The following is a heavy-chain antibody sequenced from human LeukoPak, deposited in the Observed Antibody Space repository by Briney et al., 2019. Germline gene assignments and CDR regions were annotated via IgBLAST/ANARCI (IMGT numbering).Heavy chain of an antibody. CDR3: ARDLSVGGAYWYFDL. D-gene: IGHD3-16*01. CDR1: GYTFTSYY. Sequence: KPGASVKVSCKASGYTFTSYYMHWVRQAPGQGLEWMGIINPSGGSTSYAQKFQGRVTMTRDTSTSTVYMELSSLRSEDTAVYYCARDLSVGGAYWYFDLWGRGTLVTVSS. J-gene: IGHJ2*01. CDR2: INPSGGST. V-gene: IGHV1-46*01.